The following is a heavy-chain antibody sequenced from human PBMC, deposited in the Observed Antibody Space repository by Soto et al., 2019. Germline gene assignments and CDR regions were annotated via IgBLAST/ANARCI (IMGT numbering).Heavy chain of an antibody. CDR2: INSDGSST. D-gene: IGHD3-10*01. V-gene: IGHV3-74*01. Sequence: GSLRLSCAASGFTFSSYWMHWVRQAPGKGLVWVSRINSDGSSTSYADSVKGRFTISRDNAKNTLYLQMNRLRAEDTAVYYCAREGYYYGSGSYNAFDIWGQGTMVTVSS. CDR3: AREGYYYGSGSYNAFDI. CDR1: GFTFSSYW. J-gene: IGHJ3*02.